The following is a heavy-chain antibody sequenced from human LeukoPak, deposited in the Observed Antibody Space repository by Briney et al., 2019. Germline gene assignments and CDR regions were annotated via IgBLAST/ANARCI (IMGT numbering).Heavy chain of an antibody. V-gene: IGHV4-59*01. J-gene: IGHJ5*02. D-gene: IGHD5-18*01. Sequence: SETLSLTCAVYGGSFSSSYWSWIRQPPGKGLEWIGYIYYSGSTNYNPSLKSRVTISVDTSKNQFSLKLSSVTAADTAVYYCARGSGYSHNQDWFDPWGQGTLVTVSS. CDR1: GGSFSSSY. CDR2: IYYSGST. CDR3: ARGSGYSHNQDWFDP.